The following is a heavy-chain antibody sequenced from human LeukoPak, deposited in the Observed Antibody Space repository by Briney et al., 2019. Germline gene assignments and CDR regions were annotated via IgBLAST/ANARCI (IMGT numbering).Heavy chain of an antibody. V-gene: IGHV3-21*01. D-gene: IGHD3-9*01. J-gene: IGHJ3*02. Sequence: PGGSLRLSCAASGFTFSDYSMNWVRQAPGKGLEWVSSISSSSSYIYYADSVKGRFTISRDNAKNTLYLQMKSLRAEDTAVYYCARPYYDILTGYWVDDTFDIWGQGTMVTVSS. CDR3: ARPYYDILTGYWVDDTFDI. CDR1: GFTFSDYS. CDR2: ISSSSSYI.